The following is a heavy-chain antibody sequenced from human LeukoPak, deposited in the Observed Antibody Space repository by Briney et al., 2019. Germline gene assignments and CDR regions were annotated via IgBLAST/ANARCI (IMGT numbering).Heavy chain of an antibody. CDR2: INHSGST. Sequence: PSETLSLTCAVYGGSFSGYYWSWIRQPPGKGLEWIGEINHSGSTNYNPSLKSRVTISVDTFKNQFSLKLSSVTAADTAVYYCARRYCSGGSCYFDYWGQGTLATVSS. J-gene: IGHJ4*02. CDR3: ARRYCSGGSCYFDY. CDR1: GGSFSGYY. V-gene: IGHV4-34*01. D-gene: IGHD2-15*01.